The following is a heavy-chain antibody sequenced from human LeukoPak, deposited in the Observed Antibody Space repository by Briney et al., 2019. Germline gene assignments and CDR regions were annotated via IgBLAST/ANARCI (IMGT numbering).Heavy chain of an antibody. Sequence: SETLSLTCAVYGGSFSGYYWSWIRQPPGKGLEWIGEINHSGSTNYNPSLKSRVTISVDTSKNQFSLKLSSVIAADTAVYYCARAPVWAYGMDVWGQGTTVTVSS. CDR2: INHSGST. J-gene: IGHJ6*02. V-gene: IGHV4-34*01. D-gene: IGHD3-16*01. CDR1: GGSFSGYY. CDR3: ARAPVWAYGMDV.